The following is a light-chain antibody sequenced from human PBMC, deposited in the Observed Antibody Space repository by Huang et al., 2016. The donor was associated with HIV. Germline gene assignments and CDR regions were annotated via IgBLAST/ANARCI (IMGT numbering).Light chain of an antibody. Sequence: DIQMTQSPSSLSASVGDRVTITCQASQDISNYLNWYQQKPGKAPKLLLYDASNLETGVPSRVSGSGSGTDFTFTINSLQPEDVARYYCQQYENGLTFGGGTKVEI. V-gene: IGKV1-33*01. CDR3: QQYENGLT. J-gene: IGKJ4*01. CDR1: QDISNY. CDR2: DAS.